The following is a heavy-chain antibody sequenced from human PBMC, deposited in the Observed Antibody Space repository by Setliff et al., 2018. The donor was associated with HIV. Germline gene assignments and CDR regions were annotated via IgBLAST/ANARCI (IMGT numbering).Heavy chain of an antibody. V-gene: IGHV1-18*01. D-gene: IGHD2-2*01. CDR2: ISANNGSS. J-gene: IGHJ4*01. Sequence: ASVKVSCKSSGHTFTKYGITWVRQAPGQGLEWMGWISANNGSSYFAQKLQDRVTMTSDTSTSTAYMELRSLRSDDTAVYYCARVYCSTTSCNDEYFYDYWGQGTLVTAPQ. CDR3: ARVYCSTTSCNDEYFYDY. CDR1: GHTFTKYG.